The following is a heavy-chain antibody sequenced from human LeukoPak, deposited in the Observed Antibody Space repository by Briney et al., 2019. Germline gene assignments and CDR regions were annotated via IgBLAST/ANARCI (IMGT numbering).Heavy chain of an antibody. V-gene: IGHV4-39*01. Sequence: PSETLSLTCIVSGGSISSSSYYWGWIRQPPGKGLEWIGSIFYTGNTFYNPSLKSRVTISVDTSKNQFSLKLSSVTAADAAVFYCARHARNTATTLGWFDPWGQGTLVTVSS. CDR3: ARHARNTATTLGWFDP. D-gene: IGHD4-17*01. CDR1: GGSISSSSYY. CDR2: IFYTGNT. J-gene: IGHJ5*02.